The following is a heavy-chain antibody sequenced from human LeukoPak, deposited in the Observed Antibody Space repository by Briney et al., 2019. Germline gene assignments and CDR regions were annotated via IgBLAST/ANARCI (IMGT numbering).Heavy chain of an antibody. CDR3: AKAREGP. V-gene: IGHV3-30*02. CDR1: GFTFSNSW. CDR2: IRYDGSNK. J-gene: IGHJ4*02. Sequence: GGSLRLSCLASGFTFSNSWMTWVRQAPGKGLEWVAFIRYDGSNKYYADSVKGRFTISRDNSKNTLYLQMNSLRAEDTAVYYCAKAREGPWGQGTLVTVSS.